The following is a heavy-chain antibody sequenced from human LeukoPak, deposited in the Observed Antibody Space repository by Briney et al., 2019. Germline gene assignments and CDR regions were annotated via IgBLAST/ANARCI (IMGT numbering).Heavy chain of an antibody. CDR3: ARENQYDILTGLIYFDY. V-gene: IGHV4-59*12. J-gene: IGHJ4*02. Sequence: SETLSLTCTVSGGSISSYYWSWIRQPPGKGLEWIGYIYYSGSTYYNPSLKSRVTISVDTSKNQFSLKLSSVTAADTAVYYCARENQYDILTGLIYFDYWGQGTLVTVSS. CDR1: GGSISSYY. D-gene: IGHD3-9*01. CDR2: IYYSGST.